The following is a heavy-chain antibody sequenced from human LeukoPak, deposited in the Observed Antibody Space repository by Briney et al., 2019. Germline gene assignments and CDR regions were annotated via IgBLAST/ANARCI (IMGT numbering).Heavy chain of an antibody. J-gene: IGHJ4*02. Sequence: GGSLRLSCAASGFTFSSYGMHWVRQAPGKGLEWVAFIRYDGSNKYYADSVKGRFTISRDNSKNTLYLQMNSLRAEDSAVYYCAKQQLVRIFGFDYWGQGTLVTVSS. V-gene: IGHV3-30*02. CDR2: IRYDGSNK. D-gene: IGHD6-13*01. CDR1: GFTFSSYG. CDR3: AKQQLVRIFGFDY.